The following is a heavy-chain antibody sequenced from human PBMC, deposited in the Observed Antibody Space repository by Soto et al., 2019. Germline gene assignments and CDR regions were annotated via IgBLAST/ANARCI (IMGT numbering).Heavy chain of an antibody. D-gene: IGHD3-22*01. CDR1: GGTFSSYA. CDR2: IIPIFGTA. J-gene: IGHJ4*02. CDR3: ARSAGSSGYSFDY. Sequence: SVKVSCKASGGTFSSYAISWVRQAPGQGLEWMGGIIPIFGTANYAQKFQGRVTITADESTSTAYMELSSLRSEDTAVYYCARSAGSSGYSFDYWGQGTLVTVSS. V-gene: IGHV1-69*13.